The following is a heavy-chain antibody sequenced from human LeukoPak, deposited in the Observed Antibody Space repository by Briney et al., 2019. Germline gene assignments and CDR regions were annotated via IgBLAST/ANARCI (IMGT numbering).Heavy chain of an antibody. D-gene: IGHD1-7*01. CDR2: IKSKTDGGTI. CDR1: GFTFSNAW. V-gene: IGHV3-15*01. CDR3: ATMPLGGYHELDAFDI. Sequence: GGSLRLSCAASGFTFSNAWMSWVRQAPGKGLEWVGRIKSKTDGGTIDYAAPVKGRFTISRDDSKNTLYLQMNSLRAEDTAVYYCATMPLGGYHELDAFDIWGQGTMVTVSS. J-gene: IGHJ3*02.